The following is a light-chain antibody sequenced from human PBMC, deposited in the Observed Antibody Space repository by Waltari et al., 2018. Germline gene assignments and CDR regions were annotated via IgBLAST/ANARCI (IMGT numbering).Light chain of an antibody. CDR3: SSYSTSSSLIL. J-gene: IGLJ2*01. CDR1: SSDVGGHDY. CDR2: DVN. Sequence: QSALSQPASVSGSPGQSITISCTGASSDVGGHDYVSWYQQHPGKAPKLIIRDVNNRPSGVSNRFSVSKSGTTASLPISALQAEDEADYHCSSYSTSSSLILFGEGTKVTVL. V-gene: IGLV2-14*03.